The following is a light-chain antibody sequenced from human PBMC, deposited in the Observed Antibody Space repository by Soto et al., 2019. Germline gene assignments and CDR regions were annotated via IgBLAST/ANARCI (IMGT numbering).Light chain of an antibody. J-gene: IGKJ4*01. CDR1: QDITGW. V-gene: IGKV1-12*01. CDR3: KHSKTFPLT. Sequence: DIHMTQSPSSVSASVGDRITITCRATQDITGWLAWYQQQPGKAPKRLIYSTSTLQSGVPSRFSGSKCGPDFILTICRLKTEDFGTYHCKHSKTFPLTFGGGTKA. CDR2: STS.